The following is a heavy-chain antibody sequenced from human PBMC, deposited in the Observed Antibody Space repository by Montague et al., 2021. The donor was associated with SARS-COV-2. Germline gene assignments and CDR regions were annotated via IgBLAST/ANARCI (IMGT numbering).Heavy chain of an antibody. CDR3: ASDSGIEIPDYYYSMDD. CDR2: ISSSGSPI. CDR1: GFTFSSYE. V-gene: IGHV3-48*03. D-gene: IGHD5-24*01. Sequence: SLKLSCAASGFTFSSYEMNWVRQAPGKGLEWVSYISSSGSPIYYADSVKGRSTISRDNAKNSLYLQMNSLRAEDTAIYYCASDSGIEIPDYYYSMDDWGQGTTVTVSS. J-gene: IGHJ6*02.